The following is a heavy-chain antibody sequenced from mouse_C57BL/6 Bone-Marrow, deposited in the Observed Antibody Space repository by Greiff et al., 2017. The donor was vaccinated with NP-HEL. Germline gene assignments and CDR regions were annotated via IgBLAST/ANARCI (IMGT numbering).Heavy chain of an antibody. CDR2: IYPRSGNT. V-gene: IGHV1-81*01. CDR1: GYTFTSYG. Sequence: QVQLQQSGAELARPGASVKLSCKASGYTFTSYGISWVKQRTGQGLEWIGEIYPRSGNTYYNEKFKGKATLTADKSSSTAYMELRSLTSEDSAVYFCARSVAYWGQVTLVTVSA. J-gene: IGHJ3*01. CDR3: ARSVAY.